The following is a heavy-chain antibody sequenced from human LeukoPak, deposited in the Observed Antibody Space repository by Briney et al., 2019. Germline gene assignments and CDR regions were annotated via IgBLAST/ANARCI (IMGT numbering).Heavy chain of an antibody. CDR3: ARDVPGLYYFDY. CDR2: IYYSGST. Sequence: SETLSLTCTVPGGSISSYYWSWVRQPPGKGLEWIGYIYYSGSTNYNPSLKSRVTISVDTSKNQFSLKLSSVTAADTAVYYCARDVPGLYYFDYWGQGTLVTVSS. J-gene: IGHJ4*02. V-gene: IGHV4-59*01. CDR1: GGSISSYY.